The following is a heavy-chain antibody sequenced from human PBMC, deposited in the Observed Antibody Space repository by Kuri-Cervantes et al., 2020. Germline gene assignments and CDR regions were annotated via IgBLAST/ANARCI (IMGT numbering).Heavy chain of an antibody. CDR1: GFTFSSYG. J-gene: IGHJ6*04. V-gene: IGHV3-30*03. CDR3: LRPMDV. CDR2: ISYDGSNK. Sequence: GESLKISCAASGFTFSSYGMHWVRQAPGKGLEWVAVISYDGSNKYYVDSVKGRFTISRDNAKNSLYLQMNSLRVEDTAVYYCLRPMDVWGKGTTVTVSS.